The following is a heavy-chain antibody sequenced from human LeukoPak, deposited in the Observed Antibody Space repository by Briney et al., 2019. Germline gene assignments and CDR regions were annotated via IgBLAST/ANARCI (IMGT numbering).Heavy chain of an antibody. CDR2: IKQDGSEK. V-gene: IGHV3-7*01. CDR1: GFTFSNYW. D-gene: IGHD2-8*01. J-gene: IGHJ4*02. Sequence: PGGSLRLSCAASGFTFSNYWMHWVRQAPGKGLEWVANIKQDGSEKYYVDSVKGRFTISRDNAKNSLYLQMNSLRAEDTAVYYCARESDIVLMVYAISAGFYDYWGQGTLVTVSS. CDR3: ARESDIVLMVYAISAGFYDY.